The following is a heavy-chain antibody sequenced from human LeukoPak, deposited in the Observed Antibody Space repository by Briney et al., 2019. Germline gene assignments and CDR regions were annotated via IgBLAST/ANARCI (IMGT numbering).Heavy chain of an antibody. J-gene: IGHJ6*04. Sequence: ASVKVSCKASGYTFTSHDINWVRQATGQGLEWMAWMNPNSGNTGYAQKFQGRVTMTRNTSISTAYMELSSLRSEDTAVYYCARGRGYCSGGSCYPIEDVWGKGTTVTVSS. CDR1: GYTFTSHD. V-gene: IGHV1-8*01. CDR3: ARGRGYCSGGSCYPIEDV. D-gene: IGHD2-15*01. CDR2: MNPNSGNT.